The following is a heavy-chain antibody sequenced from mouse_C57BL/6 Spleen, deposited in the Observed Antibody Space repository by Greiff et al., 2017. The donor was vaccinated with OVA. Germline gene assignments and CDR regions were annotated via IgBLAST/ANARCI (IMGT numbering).Heavy chain of an antibody. CDR1: GYTFTSYW. CDR3: AAGGLGHCDY. D-gene: IGHD4-1*01. J-gene: IGHJ2*01. Sequence: QVQLQQPGAELVKPGASVKMSCKASGYTFTSYWITWVKQRPGQGLEWIGDIYPGSGSTNYNEKFKSKATLTVDTSSSTAYLHRSSLTSEDSAVYYCAAGGLGHCDYRGQGTTLTVSS. V-gene: IGHV1-55*01. CDR2: IYPGSGST.